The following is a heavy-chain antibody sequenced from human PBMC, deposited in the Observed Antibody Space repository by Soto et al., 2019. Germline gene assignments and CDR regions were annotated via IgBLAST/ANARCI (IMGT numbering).Heavy chain of an antibody. CDR1: GGSISSSDYY. V-gene: IGHV4-39*02. J-gene: IGHJ5*02. Sequence: PSETLSLTCTVSGGSISSSDYYWGWIRQPPGKGLEWIGSIYYRGTTYYNPSLKSRVTISVDTSRNRFSLKLSSVTASDTAVCYCASCFGELLYGDWFDPWGQGTLVTVSS. D-gene: IGHD3-10*01. CDR3: ASCFGELLYGDWFDP. CDR2: IYYRGTT.